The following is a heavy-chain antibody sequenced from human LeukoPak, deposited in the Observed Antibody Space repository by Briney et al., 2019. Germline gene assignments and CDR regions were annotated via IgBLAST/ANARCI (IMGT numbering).Heavy chain of an antibody. Sequence: PGGSLRLSCAASRFTFSSYWMSWVRQAPGNGLEWVSGISGSGGNTYYADSVKGRFTISRDNSRDALSLQMNSLRAEDTALYYCAKGFYASGSSLSALNYYGQGTLVTVSS. CDR2: ISGSGGNT. J-gene: IGHJ4*02. D-gene: IGHD3-10*01. CDR1: RFTFSSYW. CDR3: AKGFYASGSSLSALNY. V-gene: IGHV3-23*01.